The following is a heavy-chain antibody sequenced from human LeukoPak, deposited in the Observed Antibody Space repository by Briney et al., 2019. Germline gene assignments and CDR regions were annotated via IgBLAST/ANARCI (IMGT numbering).Heavy chain of an antibody. J-gene: IGHJ6*02. CDR1: GGTFSSYA. CDR2: IIPIFGTA. V-gene: IGHV1-69*13. CDR3: ATGRFEGYSSGSYGMDV. D-gene: IGHD6-19*01. Sequence: SVKVSCKASGGTFSSYAISWVRQAPGQGLEWMGGIIPIFGTANYAQKFQGRVTITADESTSTAYMELSSLRSEDTAVYYCATGRFEGYSSGSYGMDVWGQGTTVTVSS.